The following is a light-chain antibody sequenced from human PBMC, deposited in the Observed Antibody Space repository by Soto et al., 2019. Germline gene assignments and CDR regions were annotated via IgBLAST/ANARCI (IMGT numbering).Light chain of an antibody. CDR1: QSISSY. Sequence: DIQMTQSPSSLSASVGDRVTITCRASQSISSYLNWYQQKPGKAPKLLIYAASSLQSGVPSRFSGSGSGTDFPLTISSLQNEDFATYYCKQSYSTPLTFGGGTKVEIK. CDR2: AAS. CDR3: KQSYSTPLT. J-gene: IGKJ4*01. V-gene: IGKV1-39*01.